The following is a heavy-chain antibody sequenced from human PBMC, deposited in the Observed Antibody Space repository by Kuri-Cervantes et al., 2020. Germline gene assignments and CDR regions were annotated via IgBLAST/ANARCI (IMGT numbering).Heavy chain of an antibody. CDR2: ISHDGSDK. CDR3: ARQPCSGGSCYLDY. Sequence: GGSLRLSCAASGFTFSSYAMHWVRQAPGKGLEWVSVISHDGSDKYYAGSVKGRFTIARDTSMNTLYPQMNSLRAEDTAVYYCARQPCSGGSCYLDYWGLGTLVTVSS. D-gene: IGHD2-15*01. J-gene: IGHJ4*02. V-gene: IGHV3-30*04. CDR1: GFTFSSYA.